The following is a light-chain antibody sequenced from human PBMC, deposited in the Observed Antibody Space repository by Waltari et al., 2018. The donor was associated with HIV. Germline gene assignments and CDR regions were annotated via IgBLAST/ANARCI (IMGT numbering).Light chain of an antibody. Sequence: QSVLTQPPSVSGAPGPRVTISCPGTSSNIGAVYSVTSYHQLPGTAPKVVTNGYTQRPSGVPDRFSGSKSGTSATSASLAITGLQAEEEADYYCHSYDSSLSAYVFGTGTNVAVL. J-gene: IGLJ1*01. CDR2: GYT. V-gene: IGLV1-40*01. CDR1: SSNIGAVYS. CDR3: HSYDSSLSAYV.